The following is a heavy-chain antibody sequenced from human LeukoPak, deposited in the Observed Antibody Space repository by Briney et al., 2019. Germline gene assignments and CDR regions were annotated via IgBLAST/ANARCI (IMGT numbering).Heavy chain of an antibody. Sequence: SETLSLTCAVYGGSFSDYYWNWIRQPPGKGLEWIGEINHSGSTNYNPSLKSRVTISVDTSKKQFSLRLTSMIAADTALYYCARGQVPAARGYNWFDPWGQGTLVTVSS. CDR2: INHSGST. J-gene: IGHJ5*02. CDR1: GGSFSDYY. CDR3: ARGQVPAARGYNWFDP. V-gene: IGHV4-34*01. D-gene: IGHD2-2*01.